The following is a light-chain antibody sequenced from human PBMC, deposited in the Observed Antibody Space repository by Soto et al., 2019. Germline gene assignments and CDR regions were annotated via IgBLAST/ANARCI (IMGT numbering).Light chain of an antibody. J-gene: IGKJ3*01. CDR1: QSVSSSY. CDR2: GAS. V-gene: IGKV3-20*01. Sequence: EIVLTQSPGNLSLSPGERATLSCRASQSVSSSYLAWYQQKPGQAPRLLIYGASSRATGIPDRFSGSGSGTDFTLTISRLEPEDFAVYYCQQYGSSPFTFGPGTKVGIK. CDR3: QQYGSSPFT.